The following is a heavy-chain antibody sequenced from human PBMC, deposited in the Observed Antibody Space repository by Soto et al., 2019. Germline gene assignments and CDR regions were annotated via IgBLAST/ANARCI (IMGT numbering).Heavy chain of an antibody. CDR2: ISAYNGNT. CDR3: ARDRFTNSVCSTRSFDY. CDR1: GYTFTSYG. Sequence: GASVKVSCKASGYTFTSYGISWVRQAPGQGLEWMGWISAYNGNTNYAQKLQGRVTMTRDTSASTAYMELSSLISEDTAMYYCARDRFTNSVCSTRSFDYWGQGPLVSGSS. D-gene: IGHD2-8*01. J-gene: IGHJ4*02. V-gene: IGHV1-18*01.